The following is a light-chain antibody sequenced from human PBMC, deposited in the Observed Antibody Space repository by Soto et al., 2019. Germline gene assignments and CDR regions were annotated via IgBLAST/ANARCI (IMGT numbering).Light chain of an antibody. CDR3: QQYKHWPPLT. Sequence: EIVMTQSPATLSVSPGETATLSCRASQSVGSAVAWYQHKPGQAPRLLIVGASSRATGVPGRFSGGGSGTEFTLTISSLQSEDVAVYYCQQYKHWPPLTFGGGTTVEIK. CDR1: QSVGSA. J-gene: IGKJ4*01. V-gene: IGKV3-15*01. CDR2: GAS.